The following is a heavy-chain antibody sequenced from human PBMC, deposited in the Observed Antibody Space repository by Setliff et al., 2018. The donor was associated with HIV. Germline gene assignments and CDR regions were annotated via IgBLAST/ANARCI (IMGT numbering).Heavy chain of an antibody. J-gene: IGHJ5*02. Sequence: GASVKVSCKASGYTFSSNDINWVRQATGQGLEWMGWMNPNSGNTGYAQKFQGRVTMTRDTSISTAYMELNNLEFEDTAVYYCARARGAGVTGYWFEPWGQGTRVTVSS. CDR3: ARARGAGVTGYWFEP. D-gene: IGHD3-9*01. V-gene: IGHV1-8*01. CDR1: GYTFSSND. CDR2: MNPNSGNT.